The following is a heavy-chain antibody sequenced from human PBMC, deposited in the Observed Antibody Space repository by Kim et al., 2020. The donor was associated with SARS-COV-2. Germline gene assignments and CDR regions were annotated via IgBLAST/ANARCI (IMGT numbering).Heavy chain of an antibody. Sequence: GGSLRLSCAASGFTFSSYGMHWVRQAPGKGLEWVAVISYDGSNKYYADSVKGRFTISRDNSKNTLYLQMNSLRAEDTAVYYCARDSQQQLFGVFDYWGQGTLVTVSS. J-gene: IGHJ4*02. CDR3: ARDSQQQLFGVFDY. CDR1: GFTFSSYG. D-gene: IGHD6-13*01. CDR2: ISYDGSNK. V-gene: IGHV3-33*05.